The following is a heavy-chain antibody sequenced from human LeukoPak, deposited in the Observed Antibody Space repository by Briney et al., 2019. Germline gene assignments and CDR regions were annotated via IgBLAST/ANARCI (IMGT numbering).Heavy chain of an antibody. CDR2: IIPIFGTA. CDR3: ARDLRNYDSSGEFDP. CDR1: GGTFSSYA. Sequence: GASVKVSCKASGGTFSSYAISWVRQAPGQGLEWMGGIIPIFGTANYAQKFQGRVTITSAESTSTAYMELSSLRSEDTAVYYCARDLRNYDSSGEFDPWGQGTLVTVSS. J-gene: IGHJ5*02. V-gene: IGHV1-69*13. D-gene: IGHD3-22*01.